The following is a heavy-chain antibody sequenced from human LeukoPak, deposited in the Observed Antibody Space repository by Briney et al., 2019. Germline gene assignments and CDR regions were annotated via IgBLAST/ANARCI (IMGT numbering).Heavy chain of an antibody. V-gene: IGHV1-8*03. CDR1: AGTFSIYD. CDR3: ARGLTYYDILTGYYRGAFDY. Sequence: ASVKVSFTASAGTFSIYDINWVRQATGQGLERMGWMNPNSGNTGYAQKFQGRVTITRNTSISTAYMELGSLRSEDTAVYYCARGLTYYDILTGYYRGAFDYWGQGTLVTVSS. J-gene: IGHJ4*02. CDR2: MNPNSGNT. D-gene: IGHD3-9*01.